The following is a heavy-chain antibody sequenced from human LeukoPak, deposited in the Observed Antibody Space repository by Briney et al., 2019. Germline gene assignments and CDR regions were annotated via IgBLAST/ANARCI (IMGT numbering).Heavy chain of an antibody. CDR2: IYYSGST. V-gene: IGHV4-59*08. D-gene: IGHD3-10*01. Sequence: PSETLSLTCTVSGGSISSYYWSWIRQPPGKGPEWIGYIYYSGSTNYNPSLKSRVTISVDTSKNQFSLKLSSVTAADTAVYYCASHLVRGVIKVDYWGQGTLVTVSS. J-gene: IGHJ4*02. CDR3: ASHLVRGVIKVDY. CDR1: GGSISSYY.